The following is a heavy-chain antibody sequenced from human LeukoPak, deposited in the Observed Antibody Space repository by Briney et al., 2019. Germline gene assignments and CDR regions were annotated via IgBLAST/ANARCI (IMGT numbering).Heavy chain of an antibody. J-gene: IGHJ4*02. V-gene: IGHV3-23*01. CDR1: GFTFSSYA. CDR3: AKGYCSHTSCYPDY. D-gene: IGHD2-2*01. Sequence: GGSLRLSCAASGFTFSSYAMSWVRQAPGKGLEWVSVISAGGDGTYYADSVKGRFTISRDSSKNTLYLEMNSLRAEDTAVYYCAKGYCSHTSCYPDYWGQGTLVTVSS. CDR2: ISAGGDGT.